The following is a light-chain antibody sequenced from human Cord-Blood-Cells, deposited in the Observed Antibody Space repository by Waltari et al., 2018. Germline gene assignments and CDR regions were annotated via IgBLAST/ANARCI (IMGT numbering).Light chain of an antibody. CDR2: DVS. Sequence: QSALTQPRSVSGSPGQSVTISCTGTSSDVGGYNYVSWYQQHPGTAPKLMIYDVSKRPSGVPDRFSGSKSGNTASLTISGLQAEDEAYYYCCSYAGSYTWVFGGGTKLTVL. CDR1: SSDVGGYNY. V-gene: IGLV2-11*01. J-gene: IGLJ3*02. CDR3: CSYAGSYTWV.